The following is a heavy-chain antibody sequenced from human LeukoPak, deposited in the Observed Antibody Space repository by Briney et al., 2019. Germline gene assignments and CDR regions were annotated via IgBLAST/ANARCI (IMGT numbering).Heavy chain of an antibody. CDR3: ARDRYYYGSGSFGASYYYYYMDV. V-gene: IGHV3-21*01. Sequence: GGSLRLSCAASGFTFSSYSMNGVRQAPGKGLEWVSSISSSSSYIYYADSVKGRFTISRDNAKNSLYLQMNSLRAEDTAVYYCARDRYYYGSGSFGASYYYYYMDVWGKGTTVTISS. J-gene: IGHJ6*03. CDR2: ISSSSSYI. CDR1: GFTFSSYS. D-gene: IGHD3-10*01.